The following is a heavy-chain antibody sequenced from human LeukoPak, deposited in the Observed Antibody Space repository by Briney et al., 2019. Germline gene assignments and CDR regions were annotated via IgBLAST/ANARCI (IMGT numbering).Heavy chain of an antibody. CDR3: AVIRNYYYYYGMDV. V-gene: IGHV4-39*01. Sequence: PSETLSLTCTVSGGSISSSSYYWGWIRQPPGKGLEWIGSIYYSGSTYYNPSLKSRVTISVDTSKNQFSLKLSSVTAADTAVCYCAVIRNYYYYYGMDVWGQGTTVTVSS. D-gene: IGHD3-10*01. CDR2: IYYSGST. CDR1: GGSISSSSYY. J-gene: IGHJ6*02.